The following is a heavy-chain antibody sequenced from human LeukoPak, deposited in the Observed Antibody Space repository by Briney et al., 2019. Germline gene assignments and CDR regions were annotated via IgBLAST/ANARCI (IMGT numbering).Heavy chain of an antibody. J-gene: IGHJ5*02. V-gene: IGHV1-18*01. CDR3: ARSTMVRGAHYWFDP. Sequence: ASMKVSFKASGYTFTSYGISWVRPAPGQGVGWMGWISAYNGNTNYAQKLQGRVTMTTDTSTSTAYMELRSLRSDDTAVYYCARSTMVRGAHYWFDPWGQGTLVTVSS. CDR2: ISAYNGNT. CDR1: GYTFTSYG. D-gene: IGHD3-10*01.